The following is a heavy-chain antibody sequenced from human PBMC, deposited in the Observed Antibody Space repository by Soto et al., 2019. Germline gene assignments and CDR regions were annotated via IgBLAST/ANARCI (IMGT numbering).Heavy chain of an antibody. CDR3: ARVVKVYSSSWYNYYYYYYGMDV. CDR1: GGTFSSYA. D-gene: IGHD6-13*01. Sequence: VQVSSKASGGTFSSYAISWVRQAPGQGLEWMGGIIPIFGTANYAQKFQGRVTITADKSTSTAYMELSSLRSEDTAVYYCARVVKVYSSSWYNYYYYYYGMDVWGQGTKGTVSS. J-gene: IGHJ6*02. V-gene: IGHV1-69*13. CDR2: IIPIFGTA.